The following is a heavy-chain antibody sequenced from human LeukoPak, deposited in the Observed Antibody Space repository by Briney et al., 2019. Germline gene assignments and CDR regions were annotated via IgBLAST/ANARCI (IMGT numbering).Heavy chain of an antibody. CDR1: GFSFSNYP. CDR2: ASDDEGHQ. Sequence: GGSLRLSCAASGFSFSNYPMHWVRQAPGEGLEWVAVASDDEGHQFYAGSVKGRFAISRDNSRNAVHLQMNSLRPEDTAVYYRVREPRGGDCKFDYWGQGILVTVAS. D-gene: IGHD2-21*02. J-gene: IGHJ4*02. V-gene: IGHV3-30*09. CDR3: VREPRGGDCKFDY.